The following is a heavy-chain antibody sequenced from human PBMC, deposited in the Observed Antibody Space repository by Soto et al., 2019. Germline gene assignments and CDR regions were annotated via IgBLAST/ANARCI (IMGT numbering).Heavy chain of an antibody. CDR3: APSYSNYGPLNYFDY. Sequence: PGGSLRLSCAASGFTFSSYAMSWVRQAPGKGLEWVSAISGSGGSTYYAESVKGRFTISRDNSKNTLYLQMNSLRAEDTAVYYCAPSYSNYGPLNYFDYWGQGTLVTVSS. J-gene: IGHJ4*02. CDR1: GFTFSSYA. CDR2: ISGSGGST. D-gene: IGHD4-4*01. V-gene: IGHV3-23*01.